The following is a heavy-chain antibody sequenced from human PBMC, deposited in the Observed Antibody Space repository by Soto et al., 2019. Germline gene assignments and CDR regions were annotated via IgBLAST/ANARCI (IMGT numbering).Heavy chain of an antibody. J-gene: IGHJ6*02. D-gene: IGHD3-22*01. CDR2: IYYGGTT. CDR1: GGSLSPNY. CDR3: AREGYSSGYYYYYGMDV. Sequence: SETLSLTCTVSGGSLSPNYWSWIRQPPGKGLEWIGYIYYGGTTTNNPSLNSRVTISVDTSKNQFSLKLSSVTAADTAVYYCAREGYSSGYYYYYGMDVWGQGTTVTVSS. V-gene: IGHV4-59*01.